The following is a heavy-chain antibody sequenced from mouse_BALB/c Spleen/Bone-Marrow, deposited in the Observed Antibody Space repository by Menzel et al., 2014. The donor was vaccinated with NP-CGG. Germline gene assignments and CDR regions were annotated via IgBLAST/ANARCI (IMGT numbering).Heavy chain of an antibody. Sequence: VNLVESGPGLVAPSQSLSITCTVSGFSLTSYGVHWVRQPPGKGLEWLGVIWAGGSTNYNSALMSRLSISKDNSKSQGFLKMNSLQTDDTATYYCAREGGYYYGSRVAWFAYWGQGTLVTVSA. J-gene: IGHJ3*01. CDR1: GFSLTSYG. CDR3: AREGGYYYGSRVAWFAY. V-gene: IGHV2-9*02. D-gene: IGHD1-1*01. CDR2: IWAGGST.